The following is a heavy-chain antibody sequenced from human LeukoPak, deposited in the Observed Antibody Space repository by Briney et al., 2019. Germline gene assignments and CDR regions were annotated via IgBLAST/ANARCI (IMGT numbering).Heavy chain of an antibody. CDR2: IYYSGST. D-gene: IGHD3-22*01. CDR3: ARGDSSVGRRAFDI. J-gene: IGHJ3*02. Sequence: PSETLSLTCTVSGGSISSYYWSWIRQPPGKGLEWIGCIYYSGSTNYNPSLKSRVTISVDTSKNQFSLKLSSVTAADTAVYYCARGDSSVGRRAFDIWGQGTMVTVSS. CDR1: GGSISSYY. V-gene: IGHV4-59*01.